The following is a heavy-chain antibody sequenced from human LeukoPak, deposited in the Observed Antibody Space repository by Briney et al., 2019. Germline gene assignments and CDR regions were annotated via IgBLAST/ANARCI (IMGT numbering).Heavy chain of an antibody. D-gene: IGHD2-21*02. V-gene: IGHV3-11*06. CDR2: ISSRGSYT. J-gene: IGHJ6*02. CDR1: GFTFSDYY. CDR3: ARNMTANYYYYAMDV. Sequence: PGGSLRLSCAASGFTFSDYYMTWIRQAPGQGLEWVADISSRGSYTSCADSVQGRFTISRDNAKNSMYLQMNSLTAEDTAVYYCARNMTANYYYYAMDVWGQGTTVTVSS.